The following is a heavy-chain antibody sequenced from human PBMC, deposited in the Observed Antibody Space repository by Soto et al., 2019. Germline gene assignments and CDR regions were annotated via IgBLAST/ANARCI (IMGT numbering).Heavy chain of an antibody. CDR1: GGTFSSYA. J-gene: IGHJ3*02. Sequence: QVQLVQSGAEVKKPGSSVTVSCKASGGTFSSYAISWVRQAPGQGLEWMGGIIPIFGTANYAQKFQGRVTITADESTSTAYMELSSLRSEDTAVYYCARDLGRITMIVGDFDIWGQGTMVTVSS. CDR3: ARDLGRITMIVGDFDI. V-gene: IGHV1-69*01. D-gene: IGHD3-22*01. CDR2: IIPIFGTA.